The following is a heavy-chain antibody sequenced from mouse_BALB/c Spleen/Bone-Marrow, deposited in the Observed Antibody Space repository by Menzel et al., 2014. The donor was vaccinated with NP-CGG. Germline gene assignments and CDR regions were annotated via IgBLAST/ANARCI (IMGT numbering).Heavy chain of an antibody. CDR3: ARYDGYFDY. J-gene: IGHJ2*01. V-gene: IGHV1-54*01. D-gene: IGHD2-3*01. Sequence: VQRVESGAELVRPGTSVKVSCKTSGYAFTDYLMEWLKRRPGQGLEWIGVINPGSGSTNYNEKFKDKATLTADKSSSTVYIQLSSLTSDDSAVYFCARYDGYFDYWGQGTTLTVSS. CDR1: GYAFTDYL. CDR2: INPGSGST.